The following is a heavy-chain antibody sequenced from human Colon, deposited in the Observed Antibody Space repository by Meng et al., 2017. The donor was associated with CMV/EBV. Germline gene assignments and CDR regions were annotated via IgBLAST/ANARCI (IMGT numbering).Heavy chain of an antibody. CDR1: GCSFCHHF. CDR3: VKSSGTFYPAFDY. CDR2: VRDRRNSYTT. Sequence: GCSFCHHFRFSVRRAPGQGLAWFGRVRDRRNSYTTEYAASVKGRFTISRDDSKSSLYLQMNSLENEDTAVYYCVKSSGTFYPAFDYWGQGTLVTVSS. D-gene: IGHD1-26*01. V-gene: IGHV3-72*01. J-gene: IGHJ4*02.